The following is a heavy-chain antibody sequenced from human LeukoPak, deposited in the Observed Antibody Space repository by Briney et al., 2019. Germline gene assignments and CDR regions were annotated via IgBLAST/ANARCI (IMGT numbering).Heavy chain of an antibody. CDR2: INHSGST. Sequence: PSETLSLTCAVSGGSFSGYNWSWIRQPPGKGLEWIGEINHSGSTNYNPSLKSRVTISVDTSKNQFSLKLSSVTAADTAVYYCARTSGAYFGYWGQGTLVTVSS. CDR3: ARTSGAYFGY. J-gene: IGHJ4*02. CDR1: GGSFSGYN. V-gene: IGHV4-34*01.